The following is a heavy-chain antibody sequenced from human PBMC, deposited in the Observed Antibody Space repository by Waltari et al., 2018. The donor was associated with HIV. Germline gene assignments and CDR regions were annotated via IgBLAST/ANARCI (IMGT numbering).Heavy chain of an antibody. Sequence: QVQLVESGGGVVQPGRSLRLSCAASGFTFSSYGMHWVRQAPGKGLEWVAVIWYDGSNKYYADSVKGRFTISIDNSKTTLYLQMNSLGAEDTAVYYCARDPGYSSGWYGGGANYYGMDVWGQGTTVTVSS. V-gene: IGHV3-33*01. CDR3: ARDPGYSSGWYGGGANYYGMDV. J-gene: IGHJ6*02. D-gene: IGHD6-19*01. CDR2: IWYDGSNK. CDR1: GFTFSSYG.